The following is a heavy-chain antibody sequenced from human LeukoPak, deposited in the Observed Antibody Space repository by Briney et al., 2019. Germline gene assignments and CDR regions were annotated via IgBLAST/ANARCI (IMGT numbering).Heavy chain of an antibody. CDR1: GGSISSYY. D-gene: IGHD6-13*01. CDR3: ARSSSPYYYYGMDV. V-gene: IGHV4-59*12. J-gene: IGHJ6*02. Sequence: SETLSLTCTVSGGSISSYYWSWIRQPPGKGLEWIGYIYYSGSTNYNPSLKSRVTISVDTSKNQFPLKLSSVTAADTAVYYCARSSSPYYYYGMDVWGQGTTVTVSS. CDR2: IYYSGST.